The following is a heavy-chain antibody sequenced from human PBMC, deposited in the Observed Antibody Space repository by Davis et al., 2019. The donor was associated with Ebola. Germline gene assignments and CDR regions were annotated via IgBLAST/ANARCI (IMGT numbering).Heavy chain of an antibody. Sequence: SETLSLTCAVSGGSISGGYSWTWIRQPPGKGLEWIGYIYYSGSPNYHPSLKRRVTISVDTSKNQFSLKLSSVTAADTAVYYCARRTRSAMSTIFHDAFDIWGQGTMVTVSS. CDR2: IYYSGSP. CDR3: ARRTRSAMSTIFHDAFDI. D-gene: IGHD5/OR15-5a*01. CDR1: GGSISGGYS. J-gene: IGHJ3*02. V-gene: IGHV4-59*08.